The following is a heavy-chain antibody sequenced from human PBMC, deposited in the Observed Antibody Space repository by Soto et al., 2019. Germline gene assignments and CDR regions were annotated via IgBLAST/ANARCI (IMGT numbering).Heavy chain of an antibody. CDR3: ERWVVDSSGWYGVEYDYGMDV. Sequence: QVQLVQSGAEVKKPGSSVKVSCKASGVTFSSYAISWVRQAPGQGLEWMGGIIPIFGTANYAQKFQGRVTITADESTSTAYMELSSLRSEDTAVYYCERWVVDSSGWYGVEYDYGMDVWGQGTTVTVSS. D-gene: IGHD6-19*01. J-gene: IGHJ6*02. CDR1: GVTFSSYA. V-gene: IGHV1-69*01. CDR2: IIPIFGTA.